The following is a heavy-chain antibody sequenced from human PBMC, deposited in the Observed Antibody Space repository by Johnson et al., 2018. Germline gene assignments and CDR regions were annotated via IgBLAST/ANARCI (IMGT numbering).Heavy chain of an antibody. Sequence: QVQLQESGGCVVKPGRSLRLSCAASGFTFRNYVRHWVRQAPGKGLERVSGVSYDESNRFYAAAVKGRCTVSRDNSTSTVSLQMNSLSDEDTAVYYWAKDGQQLVPYTMDVWGQGTTVTVSS. CDR2: VSYDESNR. D-gene: IGHD6-13*01. J-gene: IGHJ6*02. V-gene: IGHV3-30*18. CDR3: AKDGQQLVPYTMDV. CDR1: GFTFRNYV.